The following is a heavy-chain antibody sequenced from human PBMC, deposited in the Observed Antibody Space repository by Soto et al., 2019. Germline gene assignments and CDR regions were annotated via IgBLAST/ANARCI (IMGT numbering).Heavy chain of an antibody. J-gene: IGHJ4*02. V-gene: IGHV4-31*03. Sequence: PSETLSLTCTVSGGSISTGDYYWSWIRQHPGKGLEWIGYIYYSGSAYYNPSLQSRLTMSVDTSTNQFSLKLNSVTAADTAVYYCARFYYASGSLIVRAPDYWGQGTLVTVSS. D-gene: IGHD3-10*01. CDR1: GGSISTGDYY. CDR2: IYYSGSA. CDR3: ARFYYASGSLIVRAPDY.